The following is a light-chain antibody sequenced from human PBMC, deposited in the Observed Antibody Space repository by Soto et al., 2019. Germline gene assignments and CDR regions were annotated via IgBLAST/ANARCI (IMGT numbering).Light chain of an antibody. Sequence: EIVLTQSPATLSLSPGERATLPCRASQSVSGYLAWYQQRPGQTPSLLIYDTSNRATGVPTRFSGSGSGTDFTLTITDLEPEDFAVYYCQQRSSWPLTFGGGTKVDIK. CDR3: QQRSSWPLT. V-gene: IGKV3-11*01. J-gene: IGKJ4*01. CDR1: QSVSGY. CDR2: DTS.